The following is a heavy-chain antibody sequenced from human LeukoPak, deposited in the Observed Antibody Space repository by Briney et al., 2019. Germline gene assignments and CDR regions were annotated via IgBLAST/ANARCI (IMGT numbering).Heavy chain of an antibody. CDR1: GYTFTRYG. D-gene: IGHD5-24*01. J-gene: IGHJ4*02. CDR2: TSAYNGNT. CDR3: ARGGGYNDY. Sequence: ASVKVSCKASGYTFTRYGISWVRQAPGQGLEWMGWTSAYNGNTKCAQKIQGRVTMTTDTAASTAYMDLRSVTSDDTAVYYCARGGGYNDYWGQGTLVTVSS. V-gene: IGHV1-18*01.